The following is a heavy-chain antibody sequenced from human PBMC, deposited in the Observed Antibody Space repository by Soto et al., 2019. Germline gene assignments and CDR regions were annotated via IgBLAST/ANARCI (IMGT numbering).Heavy chain of an antibody. V-gene: IGHV3-21*01. J-gene: IGHJ6*02. Sequence: PGGSLRLSCAASGFTFSSYSMNWVRQAPGKGLEWVSSISSSSSYIYYADSVKGRFTISRDNAKNSLYLQMNSLRAEDTAVYYCARGAFDYYYYGMDVWGQGTTVTVS. CDR1: GFTFSSYS. CDR2: ISSSSSYI. CDR3: ARGAFDYYYYGMDV.